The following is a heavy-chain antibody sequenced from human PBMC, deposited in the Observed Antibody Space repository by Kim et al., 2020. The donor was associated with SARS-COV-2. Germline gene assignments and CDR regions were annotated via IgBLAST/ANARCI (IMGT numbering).Heavy chain of an antibody. D-gene: IGHD1-26*01. V-gene: IGHV1-2*02. CDR3: ARDKRSGGSYFGGQVDY. CDR2: INPNSGGT. Sequence: ASVKVSCKASGYTFTGYYMHWVRQAPGQGLEWMGWINPNSGGTNYAQKFQGRVTMTRDTSISTAYMELSRLRSDDTAVYYCARDKRSGGSYFGGQVDYWGQGTLVTVSS. J-gene: IGHJ4*02. CDR1: GYTFTGYY.